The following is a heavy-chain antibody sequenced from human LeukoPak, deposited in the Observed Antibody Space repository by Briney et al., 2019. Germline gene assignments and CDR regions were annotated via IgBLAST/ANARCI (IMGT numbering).Heavy chain of an antibody. J-gene: IGHJ6*03. V-gene: IGHV1-2*02. CDR1: GYTFTGYY. Sequence: GASVKVSCKASGYTFTGYYMHWVRQAPGQGLEWMGWINPNSGGTNYAQKFQGRVTMTRDTSISTAYMELSRLRSDDTAVYYCARRGPDYYYYYMDVWGKGTTVTISS. D-gene: IGHD2-2*01. CDR2: INPNSGGT. CDR3: ARRGPDYYYYYMDV.